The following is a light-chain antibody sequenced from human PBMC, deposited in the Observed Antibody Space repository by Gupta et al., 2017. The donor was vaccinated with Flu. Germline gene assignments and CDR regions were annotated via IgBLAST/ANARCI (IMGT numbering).Light chain of an antibody. J-gene: IGLJ2*01. CDR1: SSNVGSNT. Sequence: QSVLTQPPSASGTPGQRVTMSCSGSSSNVGSNTVNWYQQLPGTAPKLLMYSNTQRPSGVPGRFSGSKSGTSASLAISGLQSEDEADYYCATWDDSRNGVVFGGGTRLTVL. CDR3: ATWDDSRNGVV. CDR2: SNT. V-gene: IGLV1-44*01.